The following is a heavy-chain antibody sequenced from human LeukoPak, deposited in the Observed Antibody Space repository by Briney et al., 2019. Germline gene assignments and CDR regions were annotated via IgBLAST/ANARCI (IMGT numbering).Heavy chain of an antibody. CDR1: GASIRGSNYY. D-gene: IGHD3-10*01. V-gene: IGHV4-39*01. CDR3: ARNSSYSNTGGFDY. Sequence: SETLTLTCTVSGASIRGSNYYWAWIRQTPGKGLEWIGSIYYSGSPHYTPSLKSRVTISVDTSKNQFSLRVSSVTAADTAVYYCARNSSYSNTGGFDYRGQGILVTVSS. CDR2: IYYSGSP. J-gene: IGHJ4*02.